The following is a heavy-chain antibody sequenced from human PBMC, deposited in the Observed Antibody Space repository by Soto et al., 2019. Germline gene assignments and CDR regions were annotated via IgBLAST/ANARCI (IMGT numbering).Heavy chain of an antibody. J-gene: IGHJ4*02. CDR1: GGSVSSSFYY. CDR2: IYYTESST. Sequence: SETLSLTCTVSGGSVSSSFYYWGWIRQPPGKGLEWIGSIYYTESSTYYNPSLESRVTISLDTSKNQFSLKLNSVTAADTAVYYCARDYDSSGYPRYYFDYWGQGTLVTVSS. D-gene: IGHD3-22*01. CDR3: ARDYDSSGYPRYYFDY. V-gene: IGHV4-39*07.